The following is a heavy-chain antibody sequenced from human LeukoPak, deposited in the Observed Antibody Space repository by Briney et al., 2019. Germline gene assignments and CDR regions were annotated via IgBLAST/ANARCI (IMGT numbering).Heavy chain of an antibody. Sequence: PSETLSLTCTVSGGSISSSSYYWGWIRQPPGKGLEWIGSIYYSGSTYYNPSLKSRVTISVDTSKNQFSLKLSSVTAADTAVYYCARQRALDYGGNSLKWFDPWGQGTLVTVSS. CDR3: ARQRALDYGGNSLKWFDP. D-gene: IGHD4-23*01. CDR2: IYYSGST. V-gene: IGHV4-39*07. CDR1: GGSISSSSYY. J-gene: IGHJ5*02.